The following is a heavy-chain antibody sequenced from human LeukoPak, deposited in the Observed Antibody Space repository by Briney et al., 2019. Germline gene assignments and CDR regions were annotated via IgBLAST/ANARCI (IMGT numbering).Heavy chain of an antibody. CDR1: GDSIRILY. Sequence: PADTLSLTRSFSGDSIRILYWHWTRQPPGKGREWIGYISNTGTTKYHPSLKSRVTISVDTPKHQCPLNVRSVTAAHTALVLCSRKSPAGYFNLDSWGERPLVAVSS. CDR3: SRKSPAGYFNLDS. D-gene: IGHD3-9*01. V-gene: IGHV4-59*07. J-gene: IGHJ4*02. CDR2: ISNTGTT.